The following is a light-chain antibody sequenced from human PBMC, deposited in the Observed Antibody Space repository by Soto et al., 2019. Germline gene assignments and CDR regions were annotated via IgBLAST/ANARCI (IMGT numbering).Light chain of an antibody. CDR2: GAS. J-gene: IGKJ1*01. CDR3: QQYGGSPRT. Sequence: EIVLTQSPGTLSLSPGEGVPLSCRASQSVSSSLAWYQQKRGQSPRLLIYGASSRATGIPDRFSGSGSGTDFTLTISRLEPEDFAVYYCQQYGGSPRTFGQGTKVDFK. V-gene: IGKV3-20*01. CDR1: QSVSSS.